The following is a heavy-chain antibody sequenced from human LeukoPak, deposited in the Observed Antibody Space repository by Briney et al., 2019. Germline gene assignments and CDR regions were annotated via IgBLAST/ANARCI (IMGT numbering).Heavy chain of an antibody. CDR1: GFTFDDYA. Sequence: GGSLRLSCAASGFTFDDYAMHWVRQAPGKGLEWVSLISGDGGSTYYADSVKGRFTISRDNSKNSLYLQMNSLRTEDTALYYCAKDYNYDSSGYYQSDYHYYGMDVWGQGTTVTVSS. CDR3: AKDYNYDSSGYYQSDYHYYGMDV. J-gene: IGHJ6*02. V-gene: IGHV3-43*02. D-gene: IGHD3-22*01. CDR2: ISGDGGST.